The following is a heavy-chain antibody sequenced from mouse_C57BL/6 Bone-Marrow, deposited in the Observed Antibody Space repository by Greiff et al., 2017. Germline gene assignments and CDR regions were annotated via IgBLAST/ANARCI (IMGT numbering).Heavy chain of an antibody. Sequence: EVQLVESGGGLVKPGGSLKLSCAASGFTFSSYAMSWVRQTPEQRLEWVATISDGGSYTYYPDNVKGRFTISRDKAKNNLYLQMSHLKSEDTAMYYSASLVKKGYWGRGTSLTVTA. CDR1: GFTFSSYA. CDR2: ISDGGSYT. J-gene: IGHJ2*03. V-gene: IGHV5-4*01. CDR3: ASLVKKGY.